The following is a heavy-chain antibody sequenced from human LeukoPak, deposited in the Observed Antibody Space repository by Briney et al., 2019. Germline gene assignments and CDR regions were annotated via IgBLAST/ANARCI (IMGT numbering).Heavy chain of an antibody. Sequence: PGGSLRLSCAASGFTFSSYAMIWVRQAPGKGLEWVSAISGSGGNTYYADSVKGRFTISRDNSKNTLYLQMNSLRAEDTAVYYCAKRHPSYYYDSSGYYYYFDYWGQGTLVTVSS. CDR1: GFTFSSYA. CDR2: ISGSGGNT. D-gene: IGHD3-22*01. CDR3: AKRHPSYYYDSSGYYYYFDY. J-gene: IGHJ4*02. V-gene: IGHV3-23*01.